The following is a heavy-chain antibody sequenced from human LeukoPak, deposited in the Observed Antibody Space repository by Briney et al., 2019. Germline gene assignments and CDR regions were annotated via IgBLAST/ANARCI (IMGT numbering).Heavy chain of an antibody. CDR1: GFTFSSYT. CDR2: IGTSSTTI. J-gene: IGHJ6*03. V-gene: IGHV3-48*01. D-gene: IGHD6-25*01. CDR3: ARFAAGGSYYYMDV. Sequence: GGSLRLSCAASGFTFSSYTMNWVRQPPGKGLEWVSNIGTSSTTIYYADSVKDRFTISRDNAKNSLYLQMNSLRADDTAVYYCARFAAGGSYYYMDVWGKGTTVTVSS.